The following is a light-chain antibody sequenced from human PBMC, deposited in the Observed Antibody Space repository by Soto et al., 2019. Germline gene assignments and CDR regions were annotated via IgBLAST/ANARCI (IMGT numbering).Light chain of an antibody. CDR3: HVWDSSRDHPL. Sequence: SSELTQPPSVSVAPGKTARITCGGINIGSKHVHWYQQKPCQAPVLVIYYDTDRPSGIPERFSGSNSGNTATLTISRVEAGDEADYYCHVWDSSRDHPLFGGGTKVTVL. CDR2: YDT. V-gene: IGLV3-21*04. CDR1: NIGSKH. J-gene: IGLJ2*01.